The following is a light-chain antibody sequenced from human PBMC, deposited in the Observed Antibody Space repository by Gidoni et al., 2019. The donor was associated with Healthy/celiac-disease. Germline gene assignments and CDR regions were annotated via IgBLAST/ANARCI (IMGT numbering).Light chain of an antibody. CDR3: QQYGSSPPLT. J-gene: IGKJ4*01. CDR1: QSVSRSY. CDR2: GAS. Sequence: IVLTQSPGTLSLSPGERTTLSCRASQSVSRSYLAWYQQKPGQAPRLLIYGASSRATGIPDRFSVSGSGTDFTLTISRLEPEDFAVYYCQQYGSSPPLTFGGGTKVEIK. V-gene: IGKV3-20*01.